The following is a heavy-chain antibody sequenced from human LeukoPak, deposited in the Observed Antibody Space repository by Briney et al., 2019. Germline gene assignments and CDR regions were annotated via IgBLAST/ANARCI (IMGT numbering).Heavy chain of an antibody. CDR1: GFTFSSYA. CDR2: ISGSGGST. Sequence: PGGSLRLSCAASGFTFSSYAMSWVRQAPGKGLEWVSAISGSGGSTYYADSVKGRFTISRDNSKNTLYLQMNSLRAEDTAVYYCAKVPTNKMVRGVTPTSGGFEYYFDYWGQGTLVTVSS. CDR3: AKVPTNKMVRGVTPTSGGFEYYFDY. V-gene: IGHV3-23*01. J-gene: IGHJ4*02. D-gene: IGHD3-10*01.